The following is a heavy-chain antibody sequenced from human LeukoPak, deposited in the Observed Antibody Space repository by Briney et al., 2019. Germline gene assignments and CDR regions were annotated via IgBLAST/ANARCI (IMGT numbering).Heavy chain of an antibody. J-gene: IGHJ5*02. CDR2: MSAYNGNT. D-gene: IGHD4-23*01. Sequence: ASVKVSCKASGYTVTSYGISWVRQAPGHGLEWMGWMSAYNGNTNYAQKLQGRVIMTMDMSTTTDYMELSSLRSEDTAVYYCARDNSIGGRGWWFDPWGQGALVTVSS. CDR1: GYTVTSYG. V-gene: IGHV1-18*01. CDR3: ARDNSIGGRGWWFDP.